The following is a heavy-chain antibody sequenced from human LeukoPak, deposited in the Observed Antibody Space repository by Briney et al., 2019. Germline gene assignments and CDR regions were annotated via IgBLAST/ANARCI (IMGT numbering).Heavy chain of an antibody. D-gene: IGHD3-22*01. Sequence: GSLRLSCAASGFTFSSYAMSWVRQAPGKGLEWVSGISGSGGSTYYADSVKGRFTISRDNSKNTLCLQMNSLRAEDTAVYYCAKTPSRYYDSSGYYGYWGQGTLVTVSS. CDR1: GFTFSSYA. CDR2: ISGSGGST. CDR3: AKTPSRYYDSSGYYGY. V-gene: IGHV3-23*01. J-gene: IGHJ4*02.